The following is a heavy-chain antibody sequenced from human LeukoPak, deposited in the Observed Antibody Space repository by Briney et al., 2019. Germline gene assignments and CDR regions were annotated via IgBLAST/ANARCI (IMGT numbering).Heavy chain of an antibody. V-gene: IGHV3-21*01. Sequence: GGSLRLSCAASGFTFSSYSMNWVRQAPGKGLEWVSSISSSSSYIYYADSVKGRFTISRDNAKNSLYLQMNSLRAEDTAVYYCARASYSSSPLFGYWGQGTLVTVSS. CDR3: ARASYSSSPLFGY. CDR1: GFTFSSYS. J-gene: IGHJ4*02. D-gene: IGHD6-6*01. CDR2: ISSSSSYI.